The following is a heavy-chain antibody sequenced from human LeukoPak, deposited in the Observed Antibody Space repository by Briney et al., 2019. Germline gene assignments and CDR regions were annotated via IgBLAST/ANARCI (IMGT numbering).Heavy chain of an antibody. Sequence: ASVKVSCKASGYTFTNYHMNWVRQAPGQGLEWMGIINSSGGSTTNAQKFQGRVTMTTDASTSTAYMELRSLRSDDTAVYYCARGIPPGDAFDIWGQGTMVTVSS. V-gene: IGHV1-46*01. J-gene: IGHJ3*02. CDR1: GYTFTNYH. CDR2: INSSGGST. CDR3: ARGIPPGDAFDI. D-gene: IGHD2-2*02.